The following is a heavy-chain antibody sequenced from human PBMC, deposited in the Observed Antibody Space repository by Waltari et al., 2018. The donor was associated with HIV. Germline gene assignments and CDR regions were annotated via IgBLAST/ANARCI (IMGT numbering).Heavy chain of an antibody. CDR1: GFTFSHYA. Sequence: EVQLLESGGGLVQPGGSLRLSCAASGFTFSHYAMSWVRQAPGKGLDWVSAISGSAYSTYYAESVKGRFTISRDNSKNKLYLQMNSLRAEDTAVYFCVKEHQYSHTWYSYYGMDVWGQGTTVTVSS. CDR2: ISGSAYST. V-gene: IGHV3-23*01. D-gene: IGHD6-13*01. CDR3: VKEHQYSHTWYSYYGMDV. J-gene: IGHJ6*02.